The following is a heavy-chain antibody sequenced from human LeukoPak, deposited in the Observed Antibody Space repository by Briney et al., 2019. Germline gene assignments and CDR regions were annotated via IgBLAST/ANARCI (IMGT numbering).Heavy chain of an antibody. Sequence: GGSLRLSCAASGFTFSSNSMNWARQAPGKGLEWVSSISSSSYYIYYADSVKGRFTISRDNAKNSLFLQMNSLRAEDTAVYYCARSPIAVAGAFDYWGQGTLVTVSS. CDR3: ARSPIAVAGAFDY. D-gene: IGHD6-19*01. J-gene: IGHJ4*02. CDR2: ISSSSYYI. CDR1: GFTFSSNS. V-gene: IGHV3-21*01.